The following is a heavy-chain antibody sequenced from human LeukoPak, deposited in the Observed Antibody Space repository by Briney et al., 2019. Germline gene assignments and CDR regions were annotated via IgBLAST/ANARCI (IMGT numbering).Heavy chain of an antibody. V-gene: IGHV4-38-2*02. J-gene: IGHJ4*02. CDR2: INHSGST. CDR3: ARQRWLQLLDY. Sequence: SETLSLTCTVSGYSISSGYYWGWIRQPPGKGLEWIGEINHSGSTNYNPSLKSRVTISVGTSKNQFSLKLSSVTAADTAVYYCARQRWLQLLDYWGQGTLVTVSS. CDR1: GYSISSGYY. D-gene: IGHD5-24*01.